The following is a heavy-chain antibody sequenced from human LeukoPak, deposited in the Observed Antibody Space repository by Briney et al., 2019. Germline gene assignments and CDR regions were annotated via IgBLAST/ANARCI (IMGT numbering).Heavy chain of an antibody. Sequence: GGSLRLSCAASGFTFSSYAMHWVRQAPGKGLEWVAVISYDGSNKYYADSVKGRFTISRDNSKNTLYLQMNSLRAEDTAVYYCARSSSWYLGDAFDIWGQGTMVTVSS. CDR2: ISYDGSNK. D-gene: IGHD6-13*01. CDR3: ARSSSWYLGDAFDI. V-gene: IGHV3-30*04. J-gene: IGHJ3*02. CDR1: GFTFSSYA.